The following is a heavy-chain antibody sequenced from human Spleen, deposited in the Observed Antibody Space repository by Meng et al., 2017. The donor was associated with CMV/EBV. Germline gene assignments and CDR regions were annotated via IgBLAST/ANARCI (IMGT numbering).Heavy chain of an antibody. D-gene: IGHD5-18*01. CDR1: GFSLNIYV. CDR3: AKGRIHLWSLLDD. Sequence: CGFSLNIYVMHWVRQATGKGLEWVTSIRFDGRNESYAESVKGRFAISRDNSKNTLYLQMNSLRTEDTALYYCAKGRIHLWSLLDDWGQGTLVTVSS. V-gene: IGHV3-30*02. J-gene: IGHJ4*02. CDR2: IRFDGRNE.